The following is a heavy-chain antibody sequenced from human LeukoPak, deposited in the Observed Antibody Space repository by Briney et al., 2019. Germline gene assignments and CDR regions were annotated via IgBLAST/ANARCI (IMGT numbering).Heavy chain of an antibody. CDR3: ARGGGDLYYDSSGYLGY. D-gene: IGHD3-22*01. Sequence: GGSLRLSCAASGFTFSSYSMNRVRQAPGKGLEWVSSISSSSSYIYYADSVKGRFTISRDNAKNSLYLQMNSLRAEDTAVYYCARGGGDLYYDSSGYLGYWGQGTLVTVSS. CDR1: GFTFSSYS. CDR2: ISSSSSYI. V-gene: IGHV3-21*01. J-gene: IGHJ4*02.